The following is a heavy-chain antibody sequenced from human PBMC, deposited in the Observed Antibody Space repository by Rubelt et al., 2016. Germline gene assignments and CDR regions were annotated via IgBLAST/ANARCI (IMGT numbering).Heavy chain of an antibody. V-gene: IGHV4-39*06. CDR2: IHYSGRT. D-gene: IGHD5-24*01. J-gene: IGHJ4*02. Sequence: LQLHESGPGLVKPSETLSLTCTVSGGSISSITYKWAWVRQPPEKGLEWIASIHYSGRTDYNPSLKSRVNISLDTSKNQVPLKLTFVTAAETARYYCARDLCGYNSYWGQGTLFTVSS. CDR1: GGSISSITYK. CDR3: ARDLCGYNSY.